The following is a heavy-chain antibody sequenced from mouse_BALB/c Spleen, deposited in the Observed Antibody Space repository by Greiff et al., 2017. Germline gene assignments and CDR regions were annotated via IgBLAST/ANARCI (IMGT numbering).Heavy chain of an antibody. V-gene: IGHV5-17*02. CDR3: ARSRDIYDGYYYAMDY. Sequence: EVKLMESGGGLVQPGGSRKLSCAASGFTFSSFGMHWVRQAPEKGLEWVAYISSGSSTIYYADTVKGRFTISRDNPKNTLFLQMTSLRSEDTAMYYCARSRDIYDGYYYAMDYWGQGTSVTVSS. J-gene: IGHJ4*01. CDR2: ISSGSSTI. CDR1: GFTFSSFG. D-gene: IGHD2-3*01.